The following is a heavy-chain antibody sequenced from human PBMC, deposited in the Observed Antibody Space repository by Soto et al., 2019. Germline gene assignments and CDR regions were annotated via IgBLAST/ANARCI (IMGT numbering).Heavy chain of an antibody. Sequence: WTWIRQTPGKGLEWIGEINDSGNINYNPSLKSRVTILLDTPRXQXSXKXSSVXXXXXXXXXXAXGLILWFGELSRRGGYYYYMDVWGKGTTVTVSS. V-gene: IGHV4-34*01. J-gene: IGHJ6*03. CDR3: AXGLILWFGELSRRGGYYYYMDV. CDR2: INDSGNI. D-gene: IGHD3-10*01.